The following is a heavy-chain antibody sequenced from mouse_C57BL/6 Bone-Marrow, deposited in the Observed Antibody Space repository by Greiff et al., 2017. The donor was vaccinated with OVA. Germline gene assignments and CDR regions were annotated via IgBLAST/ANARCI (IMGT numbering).Heavy chain of an antibody. CDR2: IDPEDGET. CDR3: AISRYDYGSSLWYFDV. CDR1: GFNIKDYY. D-gene: IGHD1-1*01. Sequence: EVKLQESGAELVKPGASVKLSCTASGFNIKDYYMHWVKQRTEQGLEWIGRIDPEDGETKYAPKFQGKATLTADTSSNTAYLQLSSLTSEDTAVYYCAISRYDYGSSLWYFDVWGTGTTVTVSS. J-gene: IGHJ1*03. V-gene: IGHV14-2*01.